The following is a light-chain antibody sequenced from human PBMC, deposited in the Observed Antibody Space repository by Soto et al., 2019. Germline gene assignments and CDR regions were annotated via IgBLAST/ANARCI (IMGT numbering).Light chain of an antibody. J-gene: IGKJ4*01. CDR2: AES. V-gene: IGKV1-27*01. Sequence: DIQMTPSPSSLSASVGARVTITFRASPGISNYLAWYQQKPGTVPNLLIYAESTWQSGVPSRFSGSGSETDCTLTISRLQPEDVATYYCQKYNSAPLTFGGGTKGEIK. CDR3: QKYNSAPLT. CDR1: PGISNY.